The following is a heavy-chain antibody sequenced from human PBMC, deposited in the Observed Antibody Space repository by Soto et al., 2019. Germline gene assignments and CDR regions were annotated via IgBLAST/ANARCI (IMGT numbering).Heavy chain of an antibody. CDR3: ARAAKSSSHRDYYYYYGLDV. CDR2: MNPNSGVT. J-gene: IGHJ6*02. D-gene: IGHD5-18*01. CDR1: GYTFTSYD. V-gene: IGHV1-8*01. Sequence: QVQLVQSGAEVKKPGASVKVSCKASGYTFTSYDINWVRQATGQGLEWMGWMNPNSGVTGNAQKFQGRVTMTRNTSIGTATMVLSGLRSEDTAVYYGARAAKSSSHRDYYYYYGLDVWGQGTTVTVSS.